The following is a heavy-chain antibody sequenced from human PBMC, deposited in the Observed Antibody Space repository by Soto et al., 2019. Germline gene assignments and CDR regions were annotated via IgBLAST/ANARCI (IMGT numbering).Heavy chain of an antibody. V-gene: IGHV4-59*01. Sequence: SETLSLTCTVSGGSISSYYWSWIRQPPGKGLEWIGYIYYSGSTNYNPSLKSRVTISVDTSKNQFSLKLSSVTAADTAVYYCARCSGGSCYTNWFDPWGQGTLVTVSS. J-gene: IGHJ5*02. CDR3: ARCSGGSCYTNWFDP. D-gene: IGHD2-15*01. CDR2: IYYSGST. CDR1: GGSISSYY.